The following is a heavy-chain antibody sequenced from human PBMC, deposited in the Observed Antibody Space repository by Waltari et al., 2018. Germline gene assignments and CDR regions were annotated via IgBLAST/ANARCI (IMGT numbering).Heavy chain of an antibody. CDR1: GGSFSGYY. Sequence: QVQLQQWGAGLLKPSETLSLTCAVYGGSFSGYYWSWIRQPPGKGLEWIGEINNSGSTNYNPSLKSRVTISVDTSKNQFSLKLSSVTAADTAVYYCARDRLGVPRRAFDIWGQGTMVTVSS. D-gene: IGHD3-16*01. CDR3: ARDRLGVPRRAFDI. V-gene: IGHV4-34*01. J-gene: IGHJ3*02. CDR2: INNSGST.